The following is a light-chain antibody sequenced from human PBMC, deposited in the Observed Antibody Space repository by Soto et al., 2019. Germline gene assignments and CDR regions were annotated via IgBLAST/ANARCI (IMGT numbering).Light chain of an antibody. CDR3: QNYNSYSQFT. CDR1: QGISNY. CDR2: GAS. Sequence: DIQMTQSPSSLSASVGDRVTITCRASQGISNYLAWYQQKPGKVPKLLIYGASTLQSGVPSRYSGSGSGTDFTLTISSLQPEDAATYYRQNYNSYSQFTFGPGTKVDIK. V-gene: IGKV1-27*01. J-gene: IGKJ3*01.